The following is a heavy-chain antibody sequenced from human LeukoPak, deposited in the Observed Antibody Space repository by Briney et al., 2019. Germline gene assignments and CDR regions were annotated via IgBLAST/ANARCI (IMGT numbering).Heavy chain of an antibody. CDR2: IYYSGST. J-gene: IGHJ5*02. Sequence: SETLSLTCTVSGGSISSSSYYWGWIRQPPGKGPEWIGSIYYSGSTNYNPSLKSRVTISLDTSKNQFSLKLTSVTAADTAVYYCVIRPLATKWFDPWGQGTLVTVSS. CDR1: GGSISSSSYY. CDR3: VIRPLATKWFDP. D-gene: IGHD2/OR15-2a*01. V-gene: IGHV4-39*07.